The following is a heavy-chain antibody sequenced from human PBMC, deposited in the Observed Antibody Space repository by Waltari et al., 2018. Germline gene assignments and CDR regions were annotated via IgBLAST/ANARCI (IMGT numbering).Heavy chain of an antibody. CDR3: ARGLLHFNFWSKSEIGKEVYFDL. D-gene: IGHD3-3*01. CDR2: INHSRRT. Sequence: QVQLQQWGAGLLKPSETLSLTCGVSGGVLSGYYWSWIRQSPGKGLEWIAEINHSRRTYYNPSLKSRVNLSVDTPKNQFSLKLTSMTAADTAVYYCARGLLHFNFWSKSEIGKEVYFDLWGQGTLVTVSS. V-gene: IGHV4-34*01. J-gene: IGHJ4*02. CDR1: GGVLSGYY.